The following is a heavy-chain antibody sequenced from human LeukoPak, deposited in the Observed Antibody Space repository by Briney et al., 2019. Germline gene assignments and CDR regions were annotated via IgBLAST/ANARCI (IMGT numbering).Heavy chain of an antibody. CDR2: IYHSGTT. V-gene: IGHV4-38-2*01. CDR1: GYSISSGYH. D-gene: IGHD3-3*01. CDR3: ASHYGSLYYFDY. J-gene: IGHJ4*02. Sequence: SETLSLTCAVSGYSISSGYHWGWIRPPPEKGLEWVGSIYHSGTTYYNPSLKSRVTISVDTSKNQFSLKLSSVTAADTAVYYCASHYGSLYYFDYWGQGTLVTVSS.